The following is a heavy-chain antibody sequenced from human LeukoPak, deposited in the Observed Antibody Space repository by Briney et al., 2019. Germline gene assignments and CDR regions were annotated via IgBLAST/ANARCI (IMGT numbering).Heavy chain of an antibody. CDR2: INHSGST. CDR3: ARLAGYSYGYGAFDI. Sequence: KSSETLSLTCAVYGGSFSGYYWSWIRQPPGKGLEWIGEINHSGSTNYNPSLKSRVTISVDTSKNQFSLKLSSVTAADTAVYYCARLAGYSYGYGAFDIWSQGTMVTVSS. D-gene: IGHD5-18*01. V-gene: IGHV4-34*01. J-gene: IGHJ3*02. CDR1: GGSFSGYY.